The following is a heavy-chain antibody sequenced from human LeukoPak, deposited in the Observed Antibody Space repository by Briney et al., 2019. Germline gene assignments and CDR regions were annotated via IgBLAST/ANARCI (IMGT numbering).Heavy chain of an antibody. V-gene: IGHV4-38-2*01. Sequence: SETLSLTRAVSGYSISSGYYWGWIRQPPGKGLEWIGCIYHSVSTYYHPSLKSRVTISVDTSKNQFSLKLSSVTAADTAVYYCARVNSGGSCYDYWGQGTLVTVSS. J-gene: IGHJ4*02. CDR1: GYSISSGYY. CDR2: IYHSVST. CDR3: ARVNSGGSCYDY. D-gene: IGHD2-15*01.